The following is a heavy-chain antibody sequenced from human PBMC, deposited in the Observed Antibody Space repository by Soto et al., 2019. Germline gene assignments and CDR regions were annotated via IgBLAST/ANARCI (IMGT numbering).Heavy chain of an antibody. CDR2: IYYSGRT. D-gene: IGHD2-21*02. J-gene: IGHJ4*02. Sequence: PSETLSLTCIVSGESISSSSYYWGSIRQPPGKGLEWIGSIYYSGRTYYNPSFKSRVTISIDTSKNQFSLKLSSVTATDTAVYYCARQRTTVVTQAYFDHWGQGALVTVSS. CDR3: ARQRTTVVTQAYFDH. CDR1: GESISSSSYY. V-gene: IGHV4-39*01.